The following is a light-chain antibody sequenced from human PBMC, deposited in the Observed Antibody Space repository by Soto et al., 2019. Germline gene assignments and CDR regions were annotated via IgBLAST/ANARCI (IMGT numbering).Light chain of an antibody. J-gene: IGKJ2*01. Sequence: EIVMTQSPATLSVSPGERATLSCRASQSVSSNLAWYQQKPGQAPRLLIYGASTRATGIPARFSGSGSGTEFTLTISSLQSEDFAVYYGQPYNNFGQGTKLEIK. CDR3: QPYNN. V-gene: IGKV3-15*01. CDR2: GAS. CDR1: QSVSSN.